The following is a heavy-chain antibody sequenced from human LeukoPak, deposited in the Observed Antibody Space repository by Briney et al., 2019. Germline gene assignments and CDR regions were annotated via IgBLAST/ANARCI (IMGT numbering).Heavy chain of an antibody. D-gene: IGHD6-13*01. CDR1: GYIFTSYY. J-gene: IGHJ4*02. CDR2: ISAYNHNT. CDR3: ARGGYSTAWYFYY. Sequence: VASVKVSCKASGYIFTSYYMYWVRQAPGQGLEWMGWISAYNHNTDYAQKFQDRVTMTTDTSTSTAYMELRGLRSDDTAVYYCARGGYSTAWYFYYWGQGTLVTVSS. V-gene: IGHV1-18*04.